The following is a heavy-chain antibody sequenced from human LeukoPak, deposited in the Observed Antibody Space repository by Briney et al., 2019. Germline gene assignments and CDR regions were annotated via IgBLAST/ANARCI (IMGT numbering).Heavy chain of an antibody. CDR3: ARLVEMATITLDY. V-gene: IGHV4-59*08. Sequence: SETLSLTCAVSGGSISSYYWNWIRQSPGKGLEWIGYIYYSGSTNYNPSLKSRVTISVDTSKNQFSLKLSSVTAADTAVYYCARLVEMATITLDYWGQGTLVTVSS. J-gene: IGHJ4*02. CDR1: GGSISSYY. D-gene: IGHD5-24*01. CDR2: IYYSGST.